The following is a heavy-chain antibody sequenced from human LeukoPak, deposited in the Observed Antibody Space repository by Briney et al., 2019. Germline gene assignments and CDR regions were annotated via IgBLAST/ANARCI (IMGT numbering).Heavy chain of an antibody. CDR2: INPNSGGT. Sequence: ASVKVSCKASGYTFTGYYMHWVRQAPGQGLEWMGWINPNSGGTNYAQKFQGRVTMTRDTSISTAYMELSRLRSDDTAVYYCARALFGAVAGMEWGQGTLVTVSS. V-gene: IGHV1-2*02. D-gene: IGHD6-19*01. J-gene: IGHJ4*02. CDR1: GYTFTGYY. CDR3: ARALFGAVAGME.